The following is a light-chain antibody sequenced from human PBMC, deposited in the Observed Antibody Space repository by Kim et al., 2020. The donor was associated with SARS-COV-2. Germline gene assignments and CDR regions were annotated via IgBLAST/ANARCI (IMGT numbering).Light chain of an antibody. Sequence: EIVLTQSPATPSLSPGERATLSCRASQSVSSYLAWYQQKPGQAPRLLIYDASNRATGIPARFSGSGSGTDFTLTIGSLEPEDFAVYYWQQRKTVGQGTKVDIK. V-gene: IGKV3-11*01. CDR1: QSVSSY. J-gene: IGKJ1*01. CDR3: QQRKT. CDR2: DAS.